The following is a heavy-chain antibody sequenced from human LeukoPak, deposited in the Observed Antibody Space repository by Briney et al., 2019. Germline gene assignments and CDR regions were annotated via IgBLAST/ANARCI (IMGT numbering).Heavy chain of an antibody. V-gene: IGHV3-74*01. CDR3: AKDGDYDILTGYYRTRAHSGYFDY. J-gene: IGHJ4*02. CDR2: VNSDGKTT. D-gene: IGHD3-9*01. CDR1: GFSFSSYW. Sequence: GGSLRLSCAASGFSFSSYWMHWVRQAPGKGLVWVSRVNSDGKTTTYADTVKGRFTISRDNSKNTLYLQMNSLRAEDTAVYYCAKDGDYDILTGYYRTRAHSGYFDYWGQGTLVTVSS.